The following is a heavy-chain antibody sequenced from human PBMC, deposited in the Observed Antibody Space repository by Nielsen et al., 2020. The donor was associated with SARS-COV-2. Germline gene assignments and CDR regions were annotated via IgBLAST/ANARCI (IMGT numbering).Heavy chain of an antibody. CDR2: IYYSGST. V-gene: IGHV4-61*01. J-gene: IGHJ6*03. D-gene: IGHD3-3*01. CDR3: ARDREYYDFWSGYWNYYYMDV. CDR1: GGSVSSGSYY. Sequence: SETLSLTCTVSGGSVSSGSYYWSWIRQPPGKGLEWIGYIYYSGSTNYNPSLKSRVTISVDTSKNQFSLKLSSVTAADTAVYYCARDREYYDFWSGYWNYYYMDVWGKGTTVTVSS.